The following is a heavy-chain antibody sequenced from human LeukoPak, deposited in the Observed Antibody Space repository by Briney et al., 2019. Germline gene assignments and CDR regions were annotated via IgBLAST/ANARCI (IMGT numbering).Heavy chain of an antibody. J-gene: IGHJ6*03. D-gene: IGHD2-2*02. CDR3: ARHYCSSTSCYTNYYYYMDV. CDR2: TYTSGST. Sequence: SETLSLTCTVSGGSISSGSYYWSWLREPAGKGLEWIGRTYTSGSTNYNASLRSRVTITGDTSKHPFSLKVSSVTAADTAVYYCARHYCSSTSCYTNYYYYMDVWGKGTPVTVSS. CDR1: GGSISSGSYY. V-gene: IGHV4-61*02.